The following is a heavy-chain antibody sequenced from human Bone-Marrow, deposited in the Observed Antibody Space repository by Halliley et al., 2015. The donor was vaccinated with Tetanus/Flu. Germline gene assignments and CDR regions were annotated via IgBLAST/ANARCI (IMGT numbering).Heavy chain of an antibody. J-gene: IGHJ6*01. D-gene: IGHD2-15*01. V-gene: IGHV4-31*02. CDR1: GGSISSGAYY. CDR3: ARGLGDWGYCGGGSCSYHGGVDV. CDR2: IYYSGST. Sequence: LRLSCTVSGGSISSGAYYWTWIRQHPGKGLEWIGDIYYSGSTYYNPSLTSRVTTSLDTSKNQLSLKMSSMTAAAPAVYFCARGLGDWGYCGGGSCSYHGGVDVRGRGTTVAVSS.